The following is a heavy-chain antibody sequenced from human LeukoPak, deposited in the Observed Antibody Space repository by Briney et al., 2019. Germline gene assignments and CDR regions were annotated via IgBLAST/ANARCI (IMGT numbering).Heavy chain of an antibody. D-gene: IGHD2/OR15-2a*01. CDR3: AKSGNSMTTGTADP. V-gene: IGHV1-46*03. CDR2: INPSGGST. Sequence: ASVKVSCKASGYTFTSYFMHWVRQAPGQGLEWMGIINPSGGSTTYAQKFQGGVTMTRDTSTSTVYMELSSLRSEDTAVNYCAKSGNSMTTGTADPWGQGTLVTVSS. J-gene: IGHJ5*02. CDR1: GYTFTSYF.